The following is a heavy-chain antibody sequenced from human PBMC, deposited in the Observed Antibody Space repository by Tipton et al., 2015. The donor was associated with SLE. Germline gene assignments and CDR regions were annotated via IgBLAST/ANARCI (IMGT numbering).Heavy chain of an antibody. J-gene: IGHJ4*02. CDR3: ARGVEYQDS. CDR1: GDSISSGGYY. V-gene: IGHV4-31*03. CDR2: MSYSGPT. D-gene: IGHD2/OR15-2a*01. Sequence: TLSLTCTVSGDSISSGGYYWTWIRQHPGKGLEWIGAMSYSGPTTYNPSLRSRVSISMDTSENQFSLRLTSVAAADTAVYYCARGVEYQDSWGQGALVTVSS.